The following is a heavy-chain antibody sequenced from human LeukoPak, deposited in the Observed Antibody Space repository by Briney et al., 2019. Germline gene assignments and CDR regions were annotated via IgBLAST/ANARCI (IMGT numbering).Heavy chain of an antibody. V-gene: IGHV3-23*01. D-gene: IGHD2/OR15-2a*01. Sequence: GGSLRLSCAASGFTFSSYAMNWVRQAPGKGLECISAISGSGDSTYYADSVKGRFTISRDNSKNTLYLQMNSLRTEDTAVHYCARNVSGQYFDIWGRGTLVTVSS. J-gene: IGHJ2*01. CDR2: ISGSGDST. CDR3: ARNVSGQYFDI. CDR1: GFTFSSYA.